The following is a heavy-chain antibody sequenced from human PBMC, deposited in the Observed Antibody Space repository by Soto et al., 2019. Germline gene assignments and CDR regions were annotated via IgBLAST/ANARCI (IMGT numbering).Heavy chain of an antibody. J-gene: IGHJ4*01. V-gene: IGHV3-30*18. Sequence: GGSLRLSCEVSGFTFRSYWMHWGRQVPGKGLEWVAGISYAGRKKLYAGSVKGRFTISRDDSENTLFLQLNSLTEEDTALYYCAKDAVDIAVLHAIYGLDLWGQGTPVTVSS. CDR1: GFTFRSYW. D-gene: IGHD6-19*01. CDR3: AKDAVDIAVLHAIYGLDL. CDR2: ISYAGRKK.